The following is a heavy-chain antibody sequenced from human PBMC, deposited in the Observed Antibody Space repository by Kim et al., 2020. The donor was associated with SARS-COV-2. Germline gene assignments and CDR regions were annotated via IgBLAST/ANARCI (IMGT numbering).Heavy chain of an antibody. J-gene: IGHJ4*02. Sequence: SQTLSLTCAISGDSVSSNRGAWNWIRQSPSRGLEWLGRTYYRSKWYNDYAVSVKRRKSSSPDTSKNQFSLQLNSVTPEDTAVYYCASAFFLGHWGQGTLVPVSS. CDR1: GDSVSSNRGA. CDR2: TYYRSKWYN. CDR3: ASAFFLGH. D-gene: IGHD3-3*01. V-gene: IGHV6-1*01.